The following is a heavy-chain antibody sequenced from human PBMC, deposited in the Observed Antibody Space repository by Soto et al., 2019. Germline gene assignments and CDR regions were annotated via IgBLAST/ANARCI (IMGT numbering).Heavy chain of an antibody. V-gene: IGHV3-30-3*01. CDR3: ARDGDCSGGSYYSRGGYFDY. J-gene: IGHJ4*01. CDR1: GFTFSSYA. CDR2: VSYDGSNK. D-gene: IGHD2-15*01. Sequence: QVQLVESGGGVVQPGRSLRLSCAASGFTFSSYAMHWVRQAPGKGLEWVAVVSYDGSNKYYADSVKGRFTISRDNSKNTLYLQMNSLRAEDTAVYYCARDGDCSGGSYYSRGGYFDYWGHGTLVTVSS.